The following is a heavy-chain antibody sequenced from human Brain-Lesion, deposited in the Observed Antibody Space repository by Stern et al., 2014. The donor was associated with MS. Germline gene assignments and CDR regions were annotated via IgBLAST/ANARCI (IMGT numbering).Heavy chain of an antibody. J-gene: IGHJ5*02. D-gene: IGHD5-12*01. CDR1: GGFISRSSYY. CDR3: ARRELDGGFDLRYNWFDP. V-gene: IGHV4-39*02. Sequence: QLQLQESGPGLVKPSETLSLTCTVSGGFISRSSYYWAWIRQPPGKGLEWIGSIYYRGSTDYNPSLKNRVTIFVDTSRNHVSLQLTSVTAADTAIYYCARRELDGGFDLRYNWFDPWGQGTLVTVSS. CDR2: IYYRGST.